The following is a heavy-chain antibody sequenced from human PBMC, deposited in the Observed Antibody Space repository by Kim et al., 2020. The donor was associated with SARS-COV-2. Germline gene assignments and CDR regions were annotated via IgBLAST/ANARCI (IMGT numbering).Heavy chain of an antibody. J-gene: IGHJ4*02. V-gene: IGHV1-46*01. CDR3: ARVDGNGSGSYYSFDY. Sequence: ASVKVSCKASGYTFTSYYMHWVRQAPGQGLEWMGIINPSGGSTSYAQKFQGRVTMTRDTSTSTVYMELSSLRSEDTAVYYCARVDGNGSGSYYSFDYWGQGTLVTVSS. CDR2: INPSGGST. D-gene: IGHD3-10*01. CDR1: GYTFTSYY.